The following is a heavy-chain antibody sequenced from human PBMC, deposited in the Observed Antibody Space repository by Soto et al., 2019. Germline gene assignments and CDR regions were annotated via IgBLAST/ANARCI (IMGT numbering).Heavy chain of an antibody. V-gene: IGHV3-74*01. Sequence: EVQMVESGGGLVQPGGSLRLSCTASGFTFSKFWMHWVRQVPGKGLVWVSRINPESTTINYAAAVEGRFTISRDNAQNTLYLQMSSLIVEDSAVYYCTRDTFGDEDYWGQGIPVTDSS. CDR2: INPESTTI. CDR3: TRDTFGDEDY. D-gene: IGHD4-17*01. CDR1: GFTFSKFW. J-gene: IGHJ4*02.